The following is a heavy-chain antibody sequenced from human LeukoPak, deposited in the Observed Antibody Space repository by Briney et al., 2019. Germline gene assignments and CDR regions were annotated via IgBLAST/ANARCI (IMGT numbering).Heavy chain of an antibody. CDR3: AGGSDIVVVVAASPPDY. J-gene: IGHJ4*02. CDR2: INPNSGGT. D-gene: IGHD2-15*01. V-gene: IGHV1-2*04. Sequence: ASVKVSCKASGYTFTGYYMHWVRQAPGQGLEWMGWINPNSGGTNYAQKFQGWVTMTRDTSISTAYMELSRLRSDDTAVYYCAGGSDIVVVVAASPPDYWGQGTLVTVSS. CDR1: GYTFTGYY.